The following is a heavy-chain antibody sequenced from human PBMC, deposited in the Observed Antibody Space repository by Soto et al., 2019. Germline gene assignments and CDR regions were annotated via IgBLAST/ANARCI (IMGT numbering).Heavy chain of an antibody. CDR3: ATGRSSGWSLDY. CDR1: GFTFSSYG. J-gene: IGHJ4*02. V-gene: IGHV3-33*01. CDR2: IWYDGSNK. Sequence: GGSLRLSCAASGFTFSSYGMHWVRQAPGKGLEWVAVIWYDGSNKYYADSVKGRFTISRDNSKNTLYLQMNSLRAEDTAVYYCATGRSSGWSLDYWGQGTLVTVSS. D-gene: IGHD6-19*01.